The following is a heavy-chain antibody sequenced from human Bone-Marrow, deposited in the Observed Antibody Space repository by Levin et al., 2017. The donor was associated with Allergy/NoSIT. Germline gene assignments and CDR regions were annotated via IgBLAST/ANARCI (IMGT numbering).Heavy chain of an antibody. D-gene: IGHD3/OR15-3a*01. Sequence: KTSETLSLTCNVSGASITSGSYYNGWIRQPPGKGLEWIGSIYYGGSTQYNPSLKSRVTISVDTSKNQFSLKLSSVTAADTAAYYCARRTRTGVGYYFDSWGQGTLVTVSS. J-gene: IGHJ4*02. CDR1: GASITSGSYY. CDR3: ARRTRTGVGYYFDS. CDR2: IYYGGST. V-gene: IGHV4-39*01.